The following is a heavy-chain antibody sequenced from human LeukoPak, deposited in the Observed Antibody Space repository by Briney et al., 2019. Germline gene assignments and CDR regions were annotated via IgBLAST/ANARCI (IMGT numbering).Heavy chain of an antibody. CDR3: ARDRGCSSTSCYKRIFGWFDP. Sequence: GGSLRPSCAASGLSFSRYWMTWVRQAPGKGLEWVSVIYSGGSTYCADSVKGRFTISRDNSKNTLYLQMNSLRAEDTAVYYCARDRGCSSTSCYKRIFGWFDPWGQGTLVTVSS. CDR1: GLSFSRYW. CDR2: IYSGGST. D-gene: IGHD2-2*02. J-gene: IGHJ5*02. V-gene: IGHV3-66*02.